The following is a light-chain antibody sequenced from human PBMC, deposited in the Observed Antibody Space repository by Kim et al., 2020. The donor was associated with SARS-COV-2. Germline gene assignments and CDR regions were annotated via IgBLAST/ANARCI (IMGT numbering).Light chain of an antibody. V-gene: IGKV3-20*01. J-gene: IGKJ1*01. CDR2: GAS. CDR3: QQYGSSPQT. Sequence: EIVLTQSPGTLSLSPGERATLSCRASQSISSNFLAWYRQKPGQAPRLLIYGASNRATGAPDRFSGSGSGTDFTLTISRLEPEDFVVYYCQQYGSSPQTFGQGTKVDIK. CDR1: QSISSNF.